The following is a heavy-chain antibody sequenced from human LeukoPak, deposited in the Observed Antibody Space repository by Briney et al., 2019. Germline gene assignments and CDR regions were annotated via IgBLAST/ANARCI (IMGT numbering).Heavy chain of an antibody. CDR3: AKEGWAVAGNWGRSDNWFDP. J-gene: IGHJ5*02. D-gene: IGHD6-19*01. CDR1: GISVSSNY. CDR2: IYVDGST. V-gene: IGHV3-66*02. Sequence: GGSLRLSCAASGISVSSNYMSWVRQAPGKGLQWVSVIYVDGSTYYADSVKGRFTISRDNSKNTLYLQVNSLRAEDTAVYYCAKEGWAVAGNWGRSDNWFDPWGQGTLVTVSS.